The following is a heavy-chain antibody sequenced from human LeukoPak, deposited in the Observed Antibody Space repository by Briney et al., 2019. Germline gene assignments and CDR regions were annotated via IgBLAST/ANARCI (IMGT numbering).Heavy chain of an antibody. Sequence: PSETLSLTCTVSGGSISSGGYYWSWIRQPPGKGLEWIGYIYHSGSTYYNPSLKSRVTISVDTSKNQFSLKLSSVTAADTAVYYCARVPTTYSGSYGDAFDIWGQGTMVTVSS. CDR1: GGSISSGGYY. J-gene: IGHJ3*02. V-gene: IGHV4-30-2*01. CDR3: ARVPTTYSGSYGDAFDI. D-gene: IGHD1-26*01. CDR2: IYHSGST.